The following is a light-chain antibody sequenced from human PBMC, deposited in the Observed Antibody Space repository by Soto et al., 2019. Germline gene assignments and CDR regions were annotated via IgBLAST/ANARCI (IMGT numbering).Light chain of an antibody. CDR2: EVT. Sequence: LTQPASVSGSPGQSITISCTGTSRDIGNYNYVSWYQHHPGKAPKLMIYEVTSRPSGVSDRFSGSKSGMTASLTISGLQPEDEADYLCASYRSANTLVVFGNGTKVTVL. V-gene: IGLV2-14*01. CDR3: ASYRSANTLVV. J-gene: IGLJ1*01. CDR1: SRDIGNYNY.